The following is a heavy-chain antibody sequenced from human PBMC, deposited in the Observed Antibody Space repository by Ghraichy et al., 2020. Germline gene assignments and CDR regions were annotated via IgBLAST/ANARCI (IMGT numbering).Heavy chain of an antibody. CDR2: IAYSGTT. CDR3: ARLGDYKDYYYYYYMGV. D-gene: IGHD4-17*01. CDR1: GGSFSSYS. J-gene: IGHJ6*03. Sequence: SQTLSLTCVVSGGSFSSYSWTWIRQSPGKGLEWIGNIAYSGTTHYNAALKNRVTISVDRPKNQFSLRVTSVTAADTAVYFCARLGDYKDYYYYYYMGVWGKGTTVAVS. V-gene: IGHV4-59*08.